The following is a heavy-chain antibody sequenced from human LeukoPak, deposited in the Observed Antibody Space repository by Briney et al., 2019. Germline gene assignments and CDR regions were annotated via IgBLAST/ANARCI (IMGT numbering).Heavy chain of an antibody. CDR1: GFTFSSYG. J-gene: IGHJ4*02. V-gene: IGHV3-33*01. D-gene: IGHD6-13*01. CDR3: ARDPAAAGARGYFDY. Sequence: GGSPRLSCAASGFTFSSYGMHWVRQAPGKGLEWVAVIWYDGSNKYYADSVKGRFTISRDNSKNTLYLQMNSLRAEDTAVYYCARDPAAAGARGYFDYWGQGTLVTVSS. CDR2: IWYDGSNK.